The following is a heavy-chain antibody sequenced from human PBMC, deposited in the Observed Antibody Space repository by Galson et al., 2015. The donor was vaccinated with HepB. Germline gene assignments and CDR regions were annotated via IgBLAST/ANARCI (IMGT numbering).Heavy chain of an antibody. Sequence: SLRLSCAASGFSVYSNYMNWVRQAPGKGLEWVSLIYSSSSSTNYADFVRGRFTISRDTSKNTVYLHMSRLRADDTAMYYCAQLGTGYWGRGTLVTVSS. D-gene: IGHD7-27*01. V-gene: IGHV3-53*01. CDR3: AQLGTGY. CDR1: GFSVYSNY. J-gene: IGHJ4*02. CDR2: IYSSSSST.